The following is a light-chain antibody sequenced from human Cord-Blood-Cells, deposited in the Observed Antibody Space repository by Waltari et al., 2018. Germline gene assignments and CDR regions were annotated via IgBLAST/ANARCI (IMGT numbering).Light chain of an antibody. V-gene: IGKV4-1*01. J-gene: IGKJ4*01. CDR1: QSVLYSSTNKNY. Sequence: EIVMTQSPDSLAVSLGERATINRKSSQSVLYSSTNKNYLAWYQQKPGQPPKLLIYWASTRESGVPDRFSGSGSGTDFTLTISSLQAEDVAVYYCQQYYSTPLTFGGGTKVEIK. CDR3: QQYYSTPLT. CDR2: WAS.